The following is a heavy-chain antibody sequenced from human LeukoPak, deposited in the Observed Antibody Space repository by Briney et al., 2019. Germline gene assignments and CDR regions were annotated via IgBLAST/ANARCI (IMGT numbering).Heavy chain of an antibody. D-gene: IGHD2-2*01. CDR2: INHSGST. V-gene: IGHV4-34*01. CDR1: GGSLSGYY. CDR3: ARVTGEDIVVVPAAVRFDP. Sequence: PSETLSLTCAVYGGSLSGYYWSWIRQPPGKGLEWIGEINHSGSTNYNPSLKSRVTISVDTSKNQFSLKLSSVTAADTAVYYCARVTGEDIVVVPAAVRFDPWGQGTLVTVSS. J-gene: IGHJ5*02.